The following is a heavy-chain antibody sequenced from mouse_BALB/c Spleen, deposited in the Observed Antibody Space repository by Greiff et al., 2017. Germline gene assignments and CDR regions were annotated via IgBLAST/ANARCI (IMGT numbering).Heavy chain of an antibody. Sequence: VQLQQPGAELVKPGASVKLSCKASGYTFTSYYMYWVKQRPGQGLEWIGGINPSNGGTNFNEKFKSKATLTVDKSSSTAYMQLSSLTSEDSAVYYCTRWITTVVGAMDYWGQGTSVTVSS. CDR1: GYTFTSYY. V-gene: IGHV1S81*02. D-gene: IGHD1-1*01. CDR2: INPSNGGT. J-gene: IGHJ4*01. CDR3: TRWITTVVGAMDY.